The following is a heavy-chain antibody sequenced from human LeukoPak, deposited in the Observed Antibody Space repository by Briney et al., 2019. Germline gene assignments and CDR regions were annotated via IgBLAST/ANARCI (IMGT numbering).Heavy chain of an antibody. CDR3: ATRQIIAAAGQDPLFDY. CDR2: ISYDGRYT. CDR1: GFILNNYG. V-gene: IGHV3-30*03. Sequence: PGGSLRLPCAASGFILNNYGVHWVRQAPGKGLEWVAVISYDGRYTYYADSVKGRFTISRDHSENMVYLQMDSLRAEDTAVYYCATRQIIAAAGQDPLFDYWGQGTLVTVSS. D-gene: IGHD6-13*01. J-gene: IGHJ4*02.